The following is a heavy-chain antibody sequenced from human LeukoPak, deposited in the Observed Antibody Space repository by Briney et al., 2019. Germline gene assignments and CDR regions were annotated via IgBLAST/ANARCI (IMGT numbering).Heavy chain of an antibody. CDR2: ISSSGSTI. CDR1: GFTFSDYY. D-gene: IGHD3-10*01. CDR3: ARESTLWFGGVYYYYGMDV. J-gene: IGHJ6*02. Sequence: GSLRLSCAASGFTFSDYYMSWIRQAPGKGLEWVSYISSSGSTIYYADSVKGRFTISRDNAKNSLYLQMNSLRAEDTAVYYCARESTLWFGGVYYYYGMDVWGQGTTVTVSS. V-gene: IGHV3-11*01.